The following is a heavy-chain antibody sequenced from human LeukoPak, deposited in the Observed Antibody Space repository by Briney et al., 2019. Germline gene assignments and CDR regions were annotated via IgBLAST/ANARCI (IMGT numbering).Heavy chain of an antibody. CDR1: GFTVSSNY. Sequence: GGSLRLSCAASGFTVSSNYMSWVRQAPGKGLEWVSVIYSGGSTYYADSVKGRFTISRDNSKNTLYLQMNSLRAEDTAVYYCARAIVDYDFWSGPFDYWGQGTLVTVSS. CDR3: ARAIVDYDFWSGPFDY. D-gene: IGHD3-3*01. CDR2: IYSGGST. V-gene: IGHV3-66*02. J-gene: IGHJ4*02.